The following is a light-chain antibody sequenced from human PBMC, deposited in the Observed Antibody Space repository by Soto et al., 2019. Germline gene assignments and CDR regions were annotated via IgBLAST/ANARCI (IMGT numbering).Light chain of an antibody. Sequence: QSVLTQPPSSSGTPGQRVTISCSGRSSNIGSNYVYWYQQLPGTAPKLLIYRNNQRPSGVPDRFSGSKSGTSASLAISGLRSEDEADYYCAAWDDSLSGWVFGGGPKLTVL. CDR1: SSNIGSNY. J-gene: IGLJ3*02. V-gene: IGLV1-47*01. CDR3: AAWDDSLSGWV. CDR2: RNN.